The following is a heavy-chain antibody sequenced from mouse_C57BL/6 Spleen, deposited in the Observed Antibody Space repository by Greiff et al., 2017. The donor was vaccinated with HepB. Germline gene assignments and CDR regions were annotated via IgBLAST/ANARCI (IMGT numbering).Heavy chain of an antibody. CDR2: INYDGSST. CDR1: GFTFSDYY. CDR3: ARLLGRWNYYFDY. D-gene: IGHD4-1*01. J-gene: IGHJ2*01. V-gene: IGHV5-16*01. Sequence: EVHLVESEGGLVQPGSSMKLSCTASGFTFSDYYMAWVRQVPEKGLEWVANINYDGSSTYYLDSLKSRFIISRDNAKNILYLQMSSLKSEDTATYYCARLLGRWNYYFDYWGQGTTLTVSS.